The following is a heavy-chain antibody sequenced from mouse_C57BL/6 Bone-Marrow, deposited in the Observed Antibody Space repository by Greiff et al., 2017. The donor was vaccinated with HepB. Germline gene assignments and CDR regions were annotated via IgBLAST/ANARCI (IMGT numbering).Heavy chain of an antibody. CDR1: GFTFSSYG. D-gene: IGHD5-1*01. Sequence: EVKLVESGGDLVKPGGSLKLSCAASGFTFSSYGMSWVRQTPDKRLEWVETISSGGSYTYYPDSVKGRFTISRDNAKNTLYLHMSRRKSEDTAMYYCGRHGIVPTSDGYFDVWGTGTTVTVSS. CDR3: GRHGIVPTSDGYFDV. CDR2: ISSGGSYT. V-gene: IGHV5-6*01. J-gene: IGHJ1*03.